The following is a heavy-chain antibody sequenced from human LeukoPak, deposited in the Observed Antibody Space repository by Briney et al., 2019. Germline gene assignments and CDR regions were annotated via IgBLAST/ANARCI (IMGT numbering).Heavy chain of an antibody. CDR3: ARGRFFSYYDSSGYKRDAFDI. CDR1: GGAFSGYY. CDR2: INHSGST. Sequence: SETLSLTCAVYGGAFSGYYWSWIRQPPGKGLEWSGEINHSGSTNYNPSLKSRVTISVDTSKNQFSLKLSSVTAADTAVYYCARGRFFSYYDSSGYKRDAFDIWGQGTMVTVSS. V-gene: IGHV4-34*01. D-gene: IGHD3-22*01. J-gene: IGHJ3*02.